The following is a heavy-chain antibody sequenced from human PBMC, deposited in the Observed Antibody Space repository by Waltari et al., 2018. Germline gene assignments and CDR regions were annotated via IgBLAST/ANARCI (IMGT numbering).Heavy chain of an antibody. Sequence: QVLPQQWGAGLLKPSETLSLTCVVYGGSSSDDYWTWIRQPPGKGLGWIGEIHPGGGTDYNPSLRSRVTISAETPKKQFSLRLTSVTAADTAVYYCVRGPDRAKQGYWGQGTLVSVSS. CDR3: VRGPDRAKQGY. CDR2: IHPGGGT. J-gene: IGHJ4*02. V-gene: IGHV4-34*01. CDR1: GGSSSDDY. D-gene: IGHD3-22*01.